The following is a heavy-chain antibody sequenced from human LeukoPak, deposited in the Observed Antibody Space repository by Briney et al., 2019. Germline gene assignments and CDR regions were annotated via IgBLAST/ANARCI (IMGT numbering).Heavy chain of an antibody. D-gene: IGHD2-2*01. CDR3: ARGPYCSSTSCYVLDY. Sequence: ASVKVSCKASGYSFTSHYMHWVRQAPGQGLEWMGWINPNSGGTNYAQKFQGRVTMTRDTSISTAYMELSRLRSDDTAVYYCARGPYCSSTSCYVLDYWGQGTLVTVSS. V-gene: IGHV1-2*02. CDR2: INPNSGGT. J-gene: IGHJ4*02. CDR1: GYSFTSHY.